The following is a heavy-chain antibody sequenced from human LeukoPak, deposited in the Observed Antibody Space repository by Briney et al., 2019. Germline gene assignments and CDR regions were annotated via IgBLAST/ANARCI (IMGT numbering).Heavy chain of an antibody. CDR3: ARDAPDCRSTSCYPYYFDY. V-gene: IGHV3-21*01. J-gene: IGHJ4*02. Sequence: PGRSLRLSCAASGFTFSTYSMNWVRQAPGKGLEWVSSISSSSSYIYYADSVKGRFTISRDNAKNSLYLQMNSLRAEDTAVYYCARDAPDCRSTSCYPYYFDYWGQGTLVTVSS. D-gene: IGHD2-2*01. CDR2: ISSSSSYI. CDR1: GFTFSTYS.